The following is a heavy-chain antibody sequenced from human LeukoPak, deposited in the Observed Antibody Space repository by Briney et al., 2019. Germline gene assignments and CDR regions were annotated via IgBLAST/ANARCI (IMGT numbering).Heavy chain of an antibody. D-gene: IGHD2-15*01. CDR1: GGTFSSYA. V-gene: IGHV1-69*01. CDR3: ATVPLGRSGGSWLDY. CDR2: IIPIFGTA. J-gene: IGHJ4*02. Sequence: SVKVSCKASGGTFSSYAISWVRQAPGQGLEWMGGIIPIFGTANYAQKFQGRVTITADESTSTAYMELSSLRSEDTAVYYCATVPLGRSGGSWLDYWGQGTLVTVSS.